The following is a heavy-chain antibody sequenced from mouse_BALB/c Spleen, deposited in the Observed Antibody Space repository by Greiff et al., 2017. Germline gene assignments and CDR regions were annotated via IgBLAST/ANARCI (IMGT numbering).Heavy chain of an antibody. CDR2: IDPENGDT. Sequence: VQLKESGAELVRSGASVKLSCTASGFNIKDYYMHWVKQRPEQGLEWIGWIDPENGDTEYAPKFQGKATMTADTSSNTAYLQLSSLTSEDTAVYYCNAGYRYDGVAYWGQGTLVTVSA. D-gene: IGHD2-14*01. V-gene: IGHV14-4*02. CDR3: NAGYRYDGVAY. J-gene: IGHJ3*01. CDR1: GFNIKDYY.